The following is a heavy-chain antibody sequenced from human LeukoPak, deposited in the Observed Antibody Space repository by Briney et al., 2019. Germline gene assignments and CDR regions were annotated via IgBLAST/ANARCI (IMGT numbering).Heavy chain of an antibody. CDR3: AITGYSSSWSLDY. CDR1: GYTFIAYF. V-gene: IGHV7-4-1*02. CDR2: INTNTGNP. D-gene: IGHD6-13*01. Sequence: ASVKVSCKSSGYTFIAYFIHWVRQAPGQGLEWMGWINTNTGNPTYAQGFTGRFVFSLDTSVSTAYLQISSLKAEDTAVYYCAITGYSSSWSLDYWGQGTLVTVSS. J-gene: IGHJ4*02.